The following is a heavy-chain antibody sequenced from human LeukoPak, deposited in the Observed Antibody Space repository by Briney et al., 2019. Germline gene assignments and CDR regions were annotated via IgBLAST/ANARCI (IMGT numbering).Heavy chain of an antibody. CDR3: ARRGYCSSTSCYTYYYGMDV. D-gene: IGHD2-2*02. J-gene: IGHJ6*02. V-gene: IGHV4-59*08. Sequence: SETLSLTCTVSGGSISSYYWSWIRQPPGEGLEWIGYIYYSGSTNYNPSLKSRVTISVDTSKNQFSLKLSSVTAADTAVYYCARRGYCSSTSCYTYYYGMDVWGQGTTVTVSS. CDR2: IYYSGST. CDR1: GGSISSYY.